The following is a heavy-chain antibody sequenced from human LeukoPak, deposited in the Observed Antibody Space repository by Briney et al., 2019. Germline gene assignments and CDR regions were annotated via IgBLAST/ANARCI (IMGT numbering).Heavy chain of an antibody. D-gene: IGHD2-2*01. Sequence: SETLSLTCAVYGGSFSGYYWSWIRQPPGKGLEWIGEINHSGSTNYNPSLKSRVTISVDTSKNQFSLKLSSVTAADTAVYYCARGARGYCSGTSCYESIRYFQHWGQGTLVTVSS. CDR2: INHSGST. CDR1: GGSFSGYY. J-gene: IGHJ1*01. CDR3: ARGARGYCSGTSCYESIRYFQH. V-gene: IGHV4-34*01.